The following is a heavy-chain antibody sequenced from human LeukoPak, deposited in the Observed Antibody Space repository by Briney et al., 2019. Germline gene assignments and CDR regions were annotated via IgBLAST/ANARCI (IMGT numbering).Heavy chain of an antibody. Sequence: GGSLRLSCAASGFTFSSYEMNWVRQAPGKGLEWVSGINWNGGSTGYADSVKGRFTISRDNAKNSLYLQMNSLRAEDAALYYCARSVAASRDYWGQGTLVTVSS. V-gene: IGHV3-20*04. D-gene: IGHD2-15*01. CDR2: INWNGGST. J-gene: IGHJ4*02. CDR3: ARSVAASRDY. CDR1: GFTFSSYE.